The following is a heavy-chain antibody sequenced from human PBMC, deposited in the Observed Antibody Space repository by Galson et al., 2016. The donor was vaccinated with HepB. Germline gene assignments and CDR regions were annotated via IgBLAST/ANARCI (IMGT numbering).Heavy chain of an antibody. Sequence: ETLSLTCAVSGGSVSSHNWWSWVRQPPGQGLEWIGQIFHSGRVNYTPSLASRVTISVDTSNNHFSLRLTSVTAADTALYYCARQYRGGPSDYWGQGTLVIVSS. CDR1: GGSVSSHNW. D-gene: IGHD5-12*01. J-gene: IGHJ4*02. CDR3: ARQYRGGPSDY. V-gene: IGHV4-4*02. CDR2: IFHSGRV.